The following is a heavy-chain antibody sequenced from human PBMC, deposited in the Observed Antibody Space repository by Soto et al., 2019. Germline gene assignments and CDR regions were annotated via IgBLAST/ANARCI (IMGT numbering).Heavy chain of an antibody. CDR2: IYYSGST. D-gene: IGHD7-27*01. CDR3: SRELSGDAFDI. V-gene: IGHV4-31*03. Sequence: SETLSLTCTVSGGSISSGGYYWSWIRQHPGKGLEWIGYIYYSGSTYYNPSLKSRVTISVDTSKNQFSLNRSSVTAADTSVYYCSRELSGDAFDIWGQGTMVTVSS. CDR1: GGSISSGGYY. J-gene: IGHJ3*02.